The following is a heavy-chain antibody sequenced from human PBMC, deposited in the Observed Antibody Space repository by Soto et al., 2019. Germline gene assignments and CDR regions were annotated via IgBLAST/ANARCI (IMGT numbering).Heavy chain of an antibody. Sequence: GASVKVSCKASGYTFTGFYMHWVRQAPGQGLEWMGWINPNSGDTKYAQKFQGRVTMTRDTTISTAYMDLSRLTSDDTALYYCATSGVSHGLCDYWGQGTLVTVSS. J-gene: IGHJ4*02. CDR2: INPNSGDT. V-gene: IGHV1-2*02. D-gene: IGHD1-26*01. CDR3: ATSGVSHGLCDY. CDR1: GYTFTGFY.